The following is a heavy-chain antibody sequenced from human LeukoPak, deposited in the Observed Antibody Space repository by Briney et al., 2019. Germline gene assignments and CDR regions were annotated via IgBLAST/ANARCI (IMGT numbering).Heavy chain of an antibody. J-gene: IGHJ4*02. CDR2: ISYDGSNK. V-gene: IGHV3-30*18. CDR3: AKDRDDYGDH. CDR1: GFTSSSYG. Sequence: GGSLRLSCAASGFTSSSYGMHWVRQAPGKGLEWVAVISYDGSNKYYADSVKGRFTISRDNSKNTLYLQMNSLRAEDTAVYYCAKDRDDYGDHWGQGTLVTVSS. D-gene: IGHD3-10*01.